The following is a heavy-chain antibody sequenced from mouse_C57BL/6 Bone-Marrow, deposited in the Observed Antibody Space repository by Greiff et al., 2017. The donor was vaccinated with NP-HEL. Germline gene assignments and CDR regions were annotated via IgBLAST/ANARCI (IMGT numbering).Heavy chain of an antibody. V-gene: IGHV1-15*01. CDR2: IDPETGGT. D-gene: IGHD1-1*01. CDR3: TRSHYYGSSFYFDY. CDR1: GYTFTDYE. J-gene: IGHJ2*01. Sequence: VQLQQSGAELVRPGASVTLSCKASGYTFTDYEMHWVKQTPVHGLEWIGAIDPETGGTAYNQKFKGKAILTADKSSSTAYMELRSLTSEDSAVYYCTRSHYYGSSFYFDYWGQGTTRTVSS.